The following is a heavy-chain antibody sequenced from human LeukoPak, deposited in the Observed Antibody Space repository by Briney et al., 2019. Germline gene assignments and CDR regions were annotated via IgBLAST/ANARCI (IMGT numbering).Heavy chain of an antibody. V-gene: IGHV1-69*13. J-gene: IGHJ4*02. CDR1: GYTFISYD. CDR3: AASSVDIAAALDY. CDR2: IIPIFGTA. Sequence: SVKVSCKASGYTFISYDINWVRQVTGQGLEWMGGIIPIFGTANYAQKFQGRVTITAGESTSTAYMELSSLRSEDTAVYYCAASSVDIAAALDYWGQGTLVTVSS. D-gene: IGHD6-13*01.